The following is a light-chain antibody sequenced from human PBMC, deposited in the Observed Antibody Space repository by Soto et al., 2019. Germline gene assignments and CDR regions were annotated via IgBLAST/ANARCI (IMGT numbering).Light chain of an antibody. J-gene: IGLJ1*01. CDR2: DVN. CDR1: SSDVGGYNY. Sequence: QSALTQPASVSGSPGQSIAISCTGTSSDVGGYNYVSWYQQHPGKAPKVMIYDVNNRPSGVSDRFSGSKSGNTASLTISGLQADDEADYYCSSYTSGSLYVFGTGTKLTAL. CDR3: SSYTSGSLYV. V-gene: IGLV2-14*03.